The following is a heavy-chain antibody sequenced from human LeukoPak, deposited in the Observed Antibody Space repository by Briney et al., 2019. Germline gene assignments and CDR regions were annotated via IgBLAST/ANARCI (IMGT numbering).Heavy chain of an antibody. CDR3: ARDQDDFWSGYYPPDYYYYYMDV. V-gene: IGHV1-69*01. D-gene: IGHD3-3*01. CDR2: IIPIFGTA. Sequence: ASVKVSCKASGGTFSSYAISWVRQAPGQGLEWMGGIIPIFGTANYAQKFQGRVTITSDESTSTAYMELSSVRSEDTAVYYCARDQDDFWSGYYPPDYYYYYMDVWGKGTTVTVSS. J-gene: IGHJ6*03. CDR1: GGTFSSYA.